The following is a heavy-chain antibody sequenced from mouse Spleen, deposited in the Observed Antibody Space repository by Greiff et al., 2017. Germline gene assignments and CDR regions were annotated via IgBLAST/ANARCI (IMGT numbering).Heavy chain of an antibody. J-gene: IGHJ2*01. CDR1: GFTFSSYT. CDR3: ARKDWDGVYFDY. D-gene: IGHD4-1*01. V-gene: IGHV5-9*04. Sequence: DVQLVESGGGLVKPGGSLKLSCAASGFTFSSYTMSWVRQTPAKRLEWVATISSGGGNTYYPDSVKGRFTISRDNARNTLYLQMSSLRSEDTAMYYCARKDWDGVYFDYWGQGTTLTVSS. CDR2: ISSGGGNT.